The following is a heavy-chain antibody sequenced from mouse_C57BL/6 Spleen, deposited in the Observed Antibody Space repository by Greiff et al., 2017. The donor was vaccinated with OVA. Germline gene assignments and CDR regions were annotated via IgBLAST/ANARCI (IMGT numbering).Heavy chain of an antibody. V-gene: IGHV1-5*01. D-gene: IGHD1-1*01. J-gene: IGHJ1*03. Sequence: VQLQQSGTVLARPGASVKMSCKTSGYTFTSYWMHWVKQRPGQGLEWIGAIYPGNSDTSYNQKFKGKAKLTAVTSASTAYMELSSLTYEDSAVYYCTFDYGRSYWYFDVWGTGTTVTVSS. CDR3: TFDYGRSYWYFDV. CDR1: GYTFTSYW. CDR2: IYPGNSDT.